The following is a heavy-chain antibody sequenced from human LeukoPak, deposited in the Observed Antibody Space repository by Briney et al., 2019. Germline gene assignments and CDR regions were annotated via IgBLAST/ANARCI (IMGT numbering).Heavy chain of an antibody. CDR3: AREKGAARPDWYFDL. CDR2: IYIDGTT. Sequence: GGSLRLSCAASGFIVSHNYMTWVRQAPGEGLEWISVIYIDGTTYYADSVKGRFTISRDNAKNSLYLQMNSLRAEDTAVYYCAREKGAARPDWYFDLWGRGTLVTVSS. J-gene: IGHJ2*01. V-gene: IGHV3-53*01. CDR1: GFIVSHNY. D-gene: IGHD6-6*01.